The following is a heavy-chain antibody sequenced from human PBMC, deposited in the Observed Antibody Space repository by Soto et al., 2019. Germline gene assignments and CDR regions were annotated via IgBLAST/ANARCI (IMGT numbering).Heavy chain of an antibody. CDR1: GYTFTSYG. CDR3: ARMIAVAVFWFDP. Sequence: GASVKVSCKASGYTFTSYGISWVRQAPGQGLEWMGWIIPIFGNANYAQKLQGRVTITADKSTSTGYMELSSLRSEDTAVYYCARMIAVAVFWFDPWGQGTLVTVSS. CDR2: IIPIFGNA. D-gene: IGHD6-19*01. V-gene: IGHV1-69*06. J-gene: IGHJ5*02.